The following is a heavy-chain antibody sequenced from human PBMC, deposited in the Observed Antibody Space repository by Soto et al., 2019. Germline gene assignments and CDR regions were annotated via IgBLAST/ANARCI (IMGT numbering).Heavy chain of an antibody. CDR2: TRNKRDSYTT. CDR3: AVDTVGTGSY. CDR1: GFTFSDYH. D-gene: IGHD5-12*01. Sequence: EVQLVEYGGGLVQPGGSLRLSCAASGFTFSDYHVDWVRQAPGKGLEWVGRTRNKRDSYTTEYAASMKDRFTMSRDDSKNTVDLQVKSLKTEDTAVYYCAVDTVGTGSYWGQGILVTVSS. J-gene: IGHJ4*02. V-gene: IGHV3-72*01.